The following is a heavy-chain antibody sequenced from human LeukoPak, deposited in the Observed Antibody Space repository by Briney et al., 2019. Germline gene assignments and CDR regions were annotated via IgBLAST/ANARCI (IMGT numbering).Heavy chain of an antibody. Sequence: GGSLRLSCAVSGINFRGYWMAWVRQAPGKGLEWVANIKQDGSEKYYVDSVKGRFTISRDNAKNSLYLQMNSLRAEDTVVYYCARVVRGVIIRAFDIWGQGTMVTVSS. J-gene: IGHJ3*02. V-gene: IGHV3-7*01. CDR1: GINFRGYW. CDR3: ARVVRGVIIRAFDI. CDR2: IKQDGSEK. D-gene: IGHD3-10*01.